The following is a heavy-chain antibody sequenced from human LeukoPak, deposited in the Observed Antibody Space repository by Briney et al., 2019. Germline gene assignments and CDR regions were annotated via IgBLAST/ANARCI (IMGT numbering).Heavy chain of an antibody. CDR2: INQSGST. CDR3: ARCDSGGWFFDS. D-gene: IGHD6-19*01. J-gene: IGHJ5*01. CDR1: GGSFSGYS. V-gene: IGHV4-34*01. Sequence: PSETLSLTCAVSGGSFSGYSWSWIRQPPGKGLEWIGEINQSGSTKYNPSLKSRVTISIDTSKSQFSMRLNSVTAADTALYYCARCDSGGWFFDSWGQGALVTVS.